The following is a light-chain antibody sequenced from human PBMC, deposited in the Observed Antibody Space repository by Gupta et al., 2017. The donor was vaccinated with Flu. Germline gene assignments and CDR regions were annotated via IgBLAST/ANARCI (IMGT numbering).Light chain of an antibody. CDR1: SNNVGNQG. CDR2: RNN. CDR3: SAWDSSLNVWV. Sequence: QAGLTQSPSVSKGLRQTATLTCTGNSNNVGNQGVTWLQQHQGHPPRLLSYRNNKRPSTILERFSASRSGNTASLTITGLQPEDEADYYCSAWDSSLNVWVFGGGTKLTVL. J-gene: IGLJ3*02. V-gene: IGLV10-54*04.